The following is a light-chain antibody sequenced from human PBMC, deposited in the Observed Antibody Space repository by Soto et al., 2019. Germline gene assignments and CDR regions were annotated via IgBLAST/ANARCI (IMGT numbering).Light chain of an antibody. Sequence: DIHMTQSPPTLSASVGDRVTITCRASQSISRLLAWYQQKPGKARNLLIYDASSLQSGVPSRFSGSGSGTEFTLTISSLQTDDSATYYCQQYNSHDDIAFGRGTKVDI. J-gene: IGKJ4*01. V-gene: IGKV1-5*01. CDR2: DAS. CDR3: QQYNSHDDIA. CDR1: QSISRL.